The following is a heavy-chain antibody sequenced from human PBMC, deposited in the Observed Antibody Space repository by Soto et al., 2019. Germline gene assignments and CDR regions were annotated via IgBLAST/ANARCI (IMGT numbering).Heavy chain of an antibody. CDR3: ARGFRWDFWSGYLGRGMDV. J-gene: IGHJ6*02. Sequence: ASVKVSCKASGYTFTSYDINWVRQATGQGLEWMGWMNPNSGNTGYAQKFQGRVTMTRNTSISTVYMELSSLRSEDTAVYYCARGFRWDFWSGYLGRGMDVWGQGTTVTVSS. CDR2: MNPNSGNT. CDR1: GYTFTSYD. D-gene: IGHD3-3*01. V-gene: IGHV1-8*01.